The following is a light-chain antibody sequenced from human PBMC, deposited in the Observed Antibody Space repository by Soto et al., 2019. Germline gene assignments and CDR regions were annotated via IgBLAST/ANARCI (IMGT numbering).Light chain of an antibody. J-gene: IGKJ2*01. CDR1: QGISSW. CDR2: DAS. V-gene: IGKV1-12*01. Sequence: DIQMTQSPSSVSASVGDRVTITCRASQGISSWLAWYQQKPGKAPNLLIYDASNLDSGVPSRFSGSGSGTDFTLTISNLQPEDFATYFCQQSYTTPVYSFGQGTKVDIK. CDR3: QQSYTTPVYS.